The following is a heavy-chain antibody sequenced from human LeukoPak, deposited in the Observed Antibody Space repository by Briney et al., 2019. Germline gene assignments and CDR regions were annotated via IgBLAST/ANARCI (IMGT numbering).Heavy chain of an antibody. CDR2: IYNSETT. D-gene: IGHD4-11*01. Sequence: SETLSLTCTVSGGSISSYYWSWIRQPPGKGLEWIGYIYNSETTNYNPSLESRVTISEDTSKNQFSLMLTSVTAADTAVYYCARVVYSHYWPEGMDVWGQGTTVTVSS. CDR3: ARVVYSHYWPEGMDV. V-gene: IGHV4-59*01. J-gene: IGHJ6*02. CDR1: GGSISSYY.